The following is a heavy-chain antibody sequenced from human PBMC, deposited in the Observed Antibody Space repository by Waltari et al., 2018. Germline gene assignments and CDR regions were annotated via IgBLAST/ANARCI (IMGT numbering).Heavy chain of an antibody. CDR2: ISRGGSTK. CDR1: GFTFSSYE. CDR3: ARRYWSEGRCNGMDV. Sequence: EVQLVESGGNLVQPGGSLRLSCAASGFTFSSYEMNWVRQAPGKGLEWVSYISRGGSTKSDADSGKGRFTVSRDNAKNSLYLQLNSMRAEDTAVYYCARRYWSEGRCNGMDVWGQGTTVTVSS. D-gene: IGHD2-15*01. V-gene: IGHV3-48*03. J-gene: IGHJ6*02.